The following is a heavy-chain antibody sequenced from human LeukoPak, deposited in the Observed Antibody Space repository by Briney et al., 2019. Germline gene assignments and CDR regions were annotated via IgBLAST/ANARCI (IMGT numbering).Heavy chain of an antibody. V-gene: IGHV3-74*01. Sequence: GGSLRLSCAASGFTFSNYWMHWVRQAPGKGLVWVSRINGDGSSTSYADSVKGRFTICRDNAKNTLYLQMDSLRAEDTAVYYCARDPYGSGRYWGQGTRVTVSS. J-gene: IGHJ4*02. CDR1: GFTFSNYW. CDR2: INGDGSST. D-gene: IGHD3-10*01. CDR3: ARDPYGSGRY.